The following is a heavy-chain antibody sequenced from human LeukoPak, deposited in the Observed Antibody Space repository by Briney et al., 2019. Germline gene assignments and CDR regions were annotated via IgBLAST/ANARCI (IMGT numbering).Heavy chain of an antibody. Sequence: PSETLSLTCAVYGGSFSGYYWSWIRQPPGKGLEWIGEINHSGSTNYNPSLKSRVTISVDTSKNQFSLKLSSVTAADTAVYYCAGVAWPAVFDYWGQGTLVTVSS. D-gene: IGHD2-2*01. V-gene: IGHV4-34*01. CDR1: GGSFSGYY. CDR3: AGVAWPAVFDY. CDR2: INHSGST. J-gene: IGHJ4*02.